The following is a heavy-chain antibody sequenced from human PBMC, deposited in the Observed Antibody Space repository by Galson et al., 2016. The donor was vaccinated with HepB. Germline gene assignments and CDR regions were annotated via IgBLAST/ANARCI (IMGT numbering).Heavy chain of an antibody. CDR3: ARAPGYSSTWYYYAMDV. D-gene: IGHD6-13*01. J-gene: IGHJ6*02. CDR1: GYTFTNYA. V-gene: IGHV1-3*01. Sequence: SVKVSCKASGYTFTNYAVHWVRQAPGQRLEWMGWVNAANGNTKYSQKFQGRVTISRDTSASTVYMELNSLRSEDTAMYYCARAPGYSSTWYYYAMDVWGQGTTVTVSS. CDR2: VNAANGNT.